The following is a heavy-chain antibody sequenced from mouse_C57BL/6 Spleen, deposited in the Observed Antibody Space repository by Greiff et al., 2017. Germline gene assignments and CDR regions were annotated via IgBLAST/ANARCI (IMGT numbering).Heavy chain of an antibody. D-gene: IGHD3-2*01. Sequence: QVQLQQSGAELVKPGASVKISCKASGYAFSSYWMNWVKQRPGKGLEWIGQIYPGDGDTNYNGKFKGKATLTADKSSSTAYMQLSSLTSEDSAVYFRARRGQDINYAMDYWGQGTSVTVSS. CDR3: ARRGQDINYAMDY. J-gene: IGHJ4*01. CDR2: IYPGDGDT. V-gene: IGHV1-80*01. CDR1: GYAFSSYW.